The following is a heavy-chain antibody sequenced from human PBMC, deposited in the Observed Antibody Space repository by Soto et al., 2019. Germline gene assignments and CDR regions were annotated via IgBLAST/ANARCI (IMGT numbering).Heavy chain of an antibody. CDR3: AKGDGRIVPRHFDY. CDR2: ISSGGGSP. V-gene: IGHV3-23*01. Sequence: GGSLRLSCAASGFTFSSYAMNWVRQAPGKGLEWASAISSGGGSPYYADSVKGRFTISRDNSKNTLYLQMNDLRAEDTAVYFCAKGDGRIVPRHFDYWGQGTLVNVSS. D-gene: IGHD6-6*01. J-gene: IGHJ4*02. CDR1: GFTFSSYA.